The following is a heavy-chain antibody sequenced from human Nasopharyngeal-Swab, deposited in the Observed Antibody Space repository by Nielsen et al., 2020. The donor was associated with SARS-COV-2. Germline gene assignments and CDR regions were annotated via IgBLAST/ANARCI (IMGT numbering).Heavy chain of an antibody. Sequence: SVKVSCKASGGTFISYAISWVRQAPGQGLEWMGGIIPIFGTANYAQKFQGRVTITADESTSKAYMELSSLRSEDTAVYYCARAANFPHNYMDVWGKGTTVTVSS. CDR2: IIPIFGTA. CDR3: ARAANFPHNYMDV. J-gene: IGHJ6*03. V-gene: IGHV1-69*13. CDR1: GGTFISYA.